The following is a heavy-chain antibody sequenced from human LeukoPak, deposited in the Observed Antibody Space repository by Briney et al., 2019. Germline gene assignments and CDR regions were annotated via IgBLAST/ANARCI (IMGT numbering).Heavy chain of an antibody. CDR1: GGSISSSSYY. CDR2: IYYSGST. Sequence: SETLSLTCTVSGGSISSSSYYWGWTRQPPGKGLEWIGSIYYSGSTYYNPSLKSRVTISVDTSKHQFSLKLSSVTAADTAVYYCARVRNWNSPRGSYYYYMDVWGKGTTVTVSS. J-gene: IGHJ6*03. CDR3: ARVRNWNSPRGSYYYYMDV. V-gene: IGHV4-39*07. D-gene: IGHD1-7*01.